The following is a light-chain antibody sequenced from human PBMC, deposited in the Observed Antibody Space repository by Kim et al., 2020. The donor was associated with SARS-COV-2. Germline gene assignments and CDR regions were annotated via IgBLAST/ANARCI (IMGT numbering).Light chain of an antibody. J-gene: IGKJ2*03. V-gene: IGKV1-39*01. CDR2: DAS. Sequence: SASVGDRVTITCRASQNIVTSLNWYQKKPGKAPTILINDASSLEGGVPPRFSGTGSGTDFTLTIRGLQPEDSGSYHCQQSYNLPFSFGQGTKLEI. CDR1: QNIVTS. CDR3: QQSYNLPFS.